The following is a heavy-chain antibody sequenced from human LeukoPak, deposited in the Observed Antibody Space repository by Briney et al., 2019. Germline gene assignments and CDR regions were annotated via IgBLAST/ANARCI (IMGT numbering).Heavy chain of an antibody. D-gene: IGHD2-15*01. Sequence: GGSLRLSCAASGFTFCSYAMHWVRQAPGKGLEWVGWISNDRSNKYSADTVKGRVTITRDNSKNTMYLQMNSLRAEDTVVYYCASIVVVDNWFDPWGQGTLVTVSS. V-gene: IGHV3-30-3*01. CDR3: ASIVVVDNWFDP. CDR2: ISNDRSNK. CDR1: GFTFCSYA. J-gene: IGHJ5*02.